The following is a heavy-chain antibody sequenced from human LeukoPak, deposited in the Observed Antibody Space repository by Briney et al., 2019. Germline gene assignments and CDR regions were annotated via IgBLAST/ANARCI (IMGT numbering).Heavy chain of an antibody. CDR3: AKDRSGDYYDSSGYGPFDY. V-gene: IGHV3-23*01. D-gene: IGHD3-22*01. CDR2: ISGSGGST. Sequence: GGSLRLSCAASGFTFSSYAMSWVRQAPGKGLEWVSAISGSGGSTYYADSVKGRFTISRDNSKNTLYLRMNSLRAEDTAVYYCAKDRSGDYYDSSGYGPFDYWGQGTLVTVSS. CDR1: GFTFSSYA. J-gene: IGHJ4*02.